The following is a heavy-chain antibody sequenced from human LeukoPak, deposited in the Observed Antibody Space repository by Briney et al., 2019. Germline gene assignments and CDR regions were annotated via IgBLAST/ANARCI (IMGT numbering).Heavy chain of an antibody. D-gene: IGHD3-22*01. J-gene: IGHJ4*02. CDR3: ARSYYYDSSGYYH. V-gene: IGHV1-8*03. Sequence: ASVKVSCKASGYTFTSYDINWVRQATGRGLEWMGWMNPNSGNTGYAQKFQGRVTITRNTSISTAYMELSSLSSEDTAVYYCARSYYYDSSGYYHWGQGTLVTVSS. CDR1: GYTFTSYD. CDR2: MNPNSGNT.